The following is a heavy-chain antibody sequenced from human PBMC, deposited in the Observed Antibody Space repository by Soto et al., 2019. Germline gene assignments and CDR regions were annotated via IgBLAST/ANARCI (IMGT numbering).Heavy chain of an antibody. CDR1: GYTFTSYG. CDR3: ARWIVGATTGGWFDP. D-gene: IGHD1-26*01. CDR2: ISAYNGNT. J-gene: IGHJ5*02. V-gene: IGHV1-18*04. Sequence: RASVKVSCKASGYTFTSYGISWVRQAPGQGLEWMGWISAYNGNTNYAQKLQGRVTMTTDTSTSTAYMELRSLRSDDTAVYYCARWIVGATTGGWFDPWGQGTLVTVSS.